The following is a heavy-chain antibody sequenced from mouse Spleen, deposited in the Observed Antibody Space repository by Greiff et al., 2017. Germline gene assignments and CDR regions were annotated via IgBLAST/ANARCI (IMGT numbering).Heavy chain of an antibody. D-gene: IGHD3-1*01. CDR1: GYAFSSSW. V-gene: IGHV1-82*01. CDR3: AREDGARATPSDYYAMDY. Sequence: VQLQQSGPELVKPGASVKISCKASGYAFSSSWMNWVKQRPGKGLEWIGRIYPGDGDTNYNGKFKGKATLTADKSSSTAYMQLSSLTSEDSAVYFCAREDGARATPSDYYAMDYWGQGTSVTVSS. CDR2: IYPGDGDT. J-gene: IGHJ4*01.